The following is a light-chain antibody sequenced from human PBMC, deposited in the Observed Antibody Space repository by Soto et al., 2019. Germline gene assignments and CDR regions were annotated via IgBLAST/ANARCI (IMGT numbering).Light chain of an antibody. CDR1: QSVSSNY. Sequence: EIVLTQSPGTLSLSPVERATLSCRASQSVSSNYLAWYQRKPGQAPRLLIYGASSRAIDIPNRFSGSGSGTDFTLTITRLEPEDFAVYYCQQYGSSPPTFGQGTKVEI. CDR3: QQYGSSPPT. V-gene: IGKV3-20*01. CDR2: GAS. J-gene: IGKJ1*01.